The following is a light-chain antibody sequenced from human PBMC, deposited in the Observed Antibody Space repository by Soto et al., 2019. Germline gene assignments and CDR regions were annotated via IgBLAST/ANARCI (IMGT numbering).Light chain of an antibody. Sequence: QSVLAQPASVSGSPGQSITISCTGTTSDIAGYNYVSWYQXXXGXXXXXXIYEVTSRASGVSHRFSGSKSGNTASLTISGLQAEDEAEYYCNSYTSASFYVFGTGTKVTVL. CDR3: NSYTSASFYV. CDR2: EVT. J-gene: IGLJ1*01. V-gene: IGLV2-14*01. CDR1: TSDIAGYNY.